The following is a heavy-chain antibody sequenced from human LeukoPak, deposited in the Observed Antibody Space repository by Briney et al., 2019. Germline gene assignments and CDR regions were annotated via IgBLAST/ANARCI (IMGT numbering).Heavy chain of an antibody. CDR1: GGSISSYY. D-gene: IGHD6-19*01. V-gene: IGHV4-59*01. J-gene: IGHJ4*02. Sequence: PSETLSLTCTVSGGSISSYYWSWIRLPPGKELEWIGYIYNSGNTNYKSSLKSRVTISVDTSKNQFSLRLSSATAADTAVYYCARSRGWYDSYYFDYWGQGTLVTVSS. CDR2: IYNSGNT. CDR3: ARSRGWYDSYYFDY.